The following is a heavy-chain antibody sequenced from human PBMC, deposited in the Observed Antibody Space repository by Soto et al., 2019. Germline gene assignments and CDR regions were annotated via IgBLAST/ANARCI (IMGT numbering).Heavy chain of an antibody. CDR2: IYESGST. V-gene: IGHV4-59*01. D-gene: IGHD3-10*01. J-gene: IGHJ6*02. CDR3: ASARIALVRESIKNNMDI. Sequence: SETLSLTSTVSSVSIGSYYWSWIRQPPGKGLEWIGYIYESGSTNSNPSLQSRVTIAVDTSKNQFYLNLSSVTAADTATYYCASARIALVRESIKNNMDIGGQGTTVTVSS. CDR1: SVSIGSYY.